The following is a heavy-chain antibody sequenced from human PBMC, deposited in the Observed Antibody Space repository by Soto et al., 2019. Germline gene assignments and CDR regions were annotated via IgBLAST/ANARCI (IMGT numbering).Heavy chain of an antibody. CDR1: GYTFTEYD. D-gene: IGHD4-17*01. J-gene: IGHJ4*02. V-gene: IGHV1-8*01. CDR3: EVTTGY. Sequence: QVQVVQSRAEVKKPGASVKVSCKTSGYTFTEYDINWVRQAPGPGLEYMGWVSPENRNAGYAPQFRGRVSMTADTSINTVYLELTTLTYEDTAVYYCEVTTGYWGQGTMVTVSS. CDR2: VSPENRNA.